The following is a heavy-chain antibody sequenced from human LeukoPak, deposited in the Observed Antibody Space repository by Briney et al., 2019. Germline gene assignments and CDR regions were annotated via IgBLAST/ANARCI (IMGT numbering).Heavy chain of an antibody. CDR3: ARDYSGEWEQLTGWWFDP. CDR2: INPSGDFR. V-gene: IGHV1-46*01. D-gene: IGHD1-26*01. J-gene: IGHJ5*02. CDR1: GYTFGTHW. Sequence: GASAKVSCKASGYTFGTHWMHWVRQAPGQGLEWMGIINPSGDFRSYAQKFQGRVTVTRDMSTRTVYMELSDLEPEDTAVYYCARDYSGEWEQLTGWWFDPWGQGTLVIVSS.